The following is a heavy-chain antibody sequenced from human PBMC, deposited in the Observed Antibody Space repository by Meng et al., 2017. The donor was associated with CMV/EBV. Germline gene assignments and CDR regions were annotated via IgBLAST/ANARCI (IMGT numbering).Heavy chain of an antibody. V-gene: IGHV4-61*01. J-gene: IGHJ4*02. CDR1: GGSVSSGSYY. CDR2: IYYRGST. Sequence: SETLSLTCTVSGGSVSSGSYYWSRIRQPPGKGLVWIGYIYYRGSTNYNPSLKSRVTISVDTSKNQFSLKLSSVTAADTAVYYCAGWARSSSRFDYWGQGTLVTVSS. D-gene: IGHD6-13*01. CDR3: AGWARSSSRFDY.